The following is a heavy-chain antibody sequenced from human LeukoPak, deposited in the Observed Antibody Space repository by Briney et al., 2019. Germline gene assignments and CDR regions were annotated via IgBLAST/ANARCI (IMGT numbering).Heavy chain of an antibody. Sequence: GGSLRLSCAASGITFSTYWMSWVRQAPGKGLEWVANIKEDGSGKYYVDSVKGRFTISRDNAKNSLYLQMNSLRAEDTAVYYCARSQLQDYWGQGTLVTVSS. J-gene: IGHJ4*02. D-gene: IGHD5-24*01. CDR1: GITFSTYW. CDR2: IKEDGSGK. V-gene: IGHV3-7*01. CDR3: ARSQLQDY.